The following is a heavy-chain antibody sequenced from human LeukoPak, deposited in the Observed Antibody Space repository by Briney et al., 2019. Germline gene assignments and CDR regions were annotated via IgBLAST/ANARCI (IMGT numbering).Heavy chain of an antibody. J-gene: IGHJ4*02. D-gene: IGHD3-22*01. V-gene: IGHV4-39*02. CDR2: IYYTGST. Sequence: SETLSLTCAVSGGSISSNTFYWGWIRQPPGKGLEWIGSIYYTGSTYYNPSLKSRVTISVDTSKNQFSLKLSSVTAADTAVYYCAREGDSSVYYDYWGQGTLVTVSS. CDR3: AREGDSSVYYDY. CDR1: GGSISSNTFY.